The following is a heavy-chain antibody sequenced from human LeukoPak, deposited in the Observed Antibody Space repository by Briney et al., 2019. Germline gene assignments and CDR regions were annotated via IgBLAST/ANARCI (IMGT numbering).Heavy chain of an antibody. J-gene: IGHJ6*02. CDR1: GYTFTSYA. CDR3: ARVQSGYYYYYGMDV. V-gene: IGHV1-3*01. D-gene: IGHD6-25*01. Sequence: ASVKVSCKASGYTFTSYAMHWVRQAPGQRLEWMGWLNAGNGNTKYSQKFQGRVTITRDASASTAYMELSSLRSEDTAVYYCARVQSGYYYYYGMDVWGQGTTVTVSS. CDR2: LNAGNGNT.